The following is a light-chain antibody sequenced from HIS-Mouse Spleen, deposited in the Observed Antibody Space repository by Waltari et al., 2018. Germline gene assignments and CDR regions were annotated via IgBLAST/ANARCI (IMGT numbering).Light chain of an antibody. CDR1: QSLLHSNGYNY. Sequence: DIVMTQSPLSLPVTPGEPASIPCRSSQSLLHSNGYNYLDWYLQKPGQSPQLLIYLGSNRASGVPDRFSGSGSGTDCTLKISRVEAEDVGVYYCMQALQTPPTFGQGTKVEIK. J-gene: IGKJ1*01. CDR3: MQALQTPPT. V-gene: IGKV2-28*01. CDR2: LGS.